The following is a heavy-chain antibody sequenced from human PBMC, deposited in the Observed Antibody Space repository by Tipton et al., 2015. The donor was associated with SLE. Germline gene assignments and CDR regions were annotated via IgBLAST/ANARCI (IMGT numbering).Heavy chain of an antibody. V-gene: IGHV4-39*07. CDR2: VHYSGTT. CDR1: GGSISSNNYY. J-gene: IGHJ4*02. Sequence: TLSLTCIVSGGSISSNNYYWGWIRQPPGKGLEWIGSVHYSGTTFYNPSVKSRVTISVDTSKNQFFLRLNSMTAADTAVYYCARHPSGFYFDYWGQGMLVTVSS. CDR3: ARHPSGFYFDY. D-gene: IGHD5-12*01.